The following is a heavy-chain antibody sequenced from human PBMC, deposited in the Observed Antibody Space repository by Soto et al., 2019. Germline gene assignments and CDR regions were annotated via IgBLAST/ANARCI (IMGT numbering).Heavy chain of an antibody. CDR2: INHSGST. J-gene: IGHJ6*02. CDR1: GGSFSGYY. D-gene: IGHD6-13*01. CDR3: ARGIAAAGTLYYYYGMDV. Sequence: SETLSLTCAVYGGSFSGYYWSWIRQPPGKGLEWIGEINHSGSTNYNPSLKSRVTISVDRSKNQFSLKLSSVTAADTAVYYCARGIAAAGTLYYYYGMDVWGQGTTVTVSS. V-gene: IGHV4-34*01.